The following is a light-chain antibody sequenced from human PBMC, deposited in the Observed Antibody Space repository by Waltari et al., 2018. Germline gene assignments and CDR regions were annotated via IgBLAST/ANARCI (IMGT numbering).Light chain of an antibody. J-gene: IGKJ1*01. V-gene: IGKV3-20*01. Sequence: EIVLTQSPGTLSLYPGERATLSCRASQSVRGSLAWYQQKAGQAPRLLIYGASSRATGIPDRFSGGGSGTDFSLTISRLEPEDFAVYYCQHYVRLPATFGQGTKVEI. CDR2: GAS. CDR1: QSVRGS. CDR3: QHYVRLPAT.